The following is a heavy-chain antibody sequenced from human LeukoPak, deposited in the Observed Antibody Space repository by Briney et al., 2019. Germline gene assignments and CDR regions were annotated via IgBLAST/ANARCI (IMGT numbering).Heavy chain of an antibody. CDR1: GFDFSSFS. V-gene: IGHV3-7*01. D-gene: IGHD3-16*01. CDR3: GKIFNIWGTFRNT. J-gene: IGHJ4*02. CDR2: LKEDRTEE. Sequence: GGSLRLSCAASGFDFSSFSMSWVRQAPGKGLEWVANLKEDRTEEEYLDSVKGRFTIFRDNAKNSLDLQMNSLRAEDTAVYYCGKIFNIWGTFRNTWGQGTQVTVSS.